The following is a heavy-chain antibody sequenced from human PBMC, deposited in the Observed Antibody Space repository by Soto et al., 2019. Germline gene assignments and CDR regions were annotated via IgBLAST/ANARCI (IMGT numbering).Heavy chain of an antibody. CDR2: IYYSGST. CDR1: GGSISSSSYY. V-gene: IGHV4-39*01. CDR3: ARHYPQAGGYRRDGYNGGDFDY. D-gene: IGHD5-12*01. Sequence: PSETLSLTCTVSGGSISSSSYYWGWIRQPPGKGLEWIGSIYYSGSTYYNPSLKSRVTISVDTSKNQFSLKLSSVTAADTAVYYCARHYPQAGGYRRDGYNGGDFDYCGQRTLVPVSS. J-gene: IGHJ4*02.